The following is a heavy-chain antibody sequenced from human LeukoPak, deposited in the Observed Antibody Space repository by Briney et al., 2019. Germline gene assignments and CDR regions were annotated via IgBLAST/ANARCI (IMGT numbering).Heavy chain of an antibody. Sequence: ASVTVSCTASGYTFTSYGISWVRQAPGQGLEWMGWISVYNGNTNYAQKLQGRVTMTTDTSTSTAYMEPRSLRSDGTAVYYCARVWAAGGGGDFGYWGQGTLVTVSS. CDR2: ISVYNGNT. V-gene: IGHV1-18*01. D-gene: IGHD6-13*01. J-gene: IGHJ4*02. CDR3: ARVWAAGGGGDFGY. CDR1: GYTFTSYG.